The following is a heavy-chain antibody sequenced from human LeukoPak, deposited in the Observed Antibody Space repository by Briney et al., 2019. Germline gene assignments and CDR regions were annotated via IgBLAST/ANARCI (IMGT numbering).Heavy chain of an antibody. D-gene: IGHD3-9*01. CDR2: TRYDESLK. J-gene: IGHJ4*02. CDR3: TKYRSGNFDYYPDLDS. CDR1: GFTFCHYG. V-gene: IGHV3-30*02. Sequence: GGSLRLSCAASGFTFCHYGMHWVREALGKGVEWVAFTRYDESLKYYAGSVRGRFTISRDNSKNTLYLQMNSLRTEDTAIYYCTKYRSGNFDYYPDLDSWGQGILVTVSS.